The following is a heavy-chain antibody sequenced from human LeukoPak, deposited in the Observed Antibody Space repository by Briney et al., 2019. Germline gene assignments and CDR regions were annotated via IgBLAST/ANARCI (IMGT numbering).Heavy chain of an antibody. V-gene: IGHV3-9*01. CDR2: ISWNSGSI. J-gene: IGHJ4*02. D-gene: IGHD3-9*01. Sequence: GGSLRLSCLASGFTFADYAIHWVRQGPGKGLEWVSGISWNSGSIGYADSVKGRFTISRDNAKNSLYLQMNSLRAEDTAVYYCARDPHYDILTGYYLGGYFDYWGQGTLVTVSS. CDR1: GFTFADYA. CDR3: ARDPHYDILTGYYLGGYFDY.